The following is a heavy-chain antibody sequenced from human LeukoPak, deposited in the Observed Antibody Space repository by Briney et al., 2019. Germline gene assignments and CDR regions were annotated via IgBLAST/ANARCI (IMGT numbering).Heavy chain of an antibody. V-gene: IGHV3-53*05. CDR3: ARGPYDSSVDY. CDR2: IYSDGRT. Sequence: GGSLRLSCAASGFTVSSNYMSWVRQAPGKGLEWVSVIYSDGRTYYADSVKGRITISRDNSKNTLYLQMNSLRAEDTAVYYCARGPYDSSVDYWGQGTLVTVSS. CDR1: GFTVSSNY. J-gene: IGHJ4*02. D-gene: IGHD3-22*01.